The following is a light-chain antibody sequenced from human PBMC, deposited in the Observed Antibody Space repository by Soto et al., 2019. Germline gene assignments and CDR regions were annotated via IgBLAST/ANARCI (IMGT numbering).Light chain of an antibody. Sequence: EIVLTQSPGTLSLSPWERVTISCRASQSLSGSWLAWYQQKPGQAPRFLIYSASNRAAGIPDRFSGGGSGTDFALTINRLEPEDFAVYYCQQYGTSPITFGQGTRLEIK. V-gene: IGKV3-20*01. CDR3: QQYGTSPIT. CDR2: SAS. CDR1: QSLSGSW. J-gene: IGKJ5*01.